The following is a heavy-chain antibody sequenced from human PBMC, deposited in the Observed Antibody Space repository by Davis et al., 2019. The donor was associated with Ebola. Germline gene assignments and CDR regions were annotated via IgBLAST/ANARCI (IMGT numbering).Heavy chain of an antibody. CDR1: GFTFSSYG. CDR3: ARDRALYTAMVGPYGMDV. J-gene: IGHJ6*02. D-gene: IGHD5-18*01. CDR2: IWYDGSNK. V-gene: IGHV3-33*01. Sequence: GESLKISCAASGFTFSSYGMHWVRQAPGKALEWVAAIWYDGSNKYYADSVKGRFTISRDNSKNTLYLQMNSLRAEDTAVYYCARDRALYTAMVGPYGMDVWGQGTTVTVSS.